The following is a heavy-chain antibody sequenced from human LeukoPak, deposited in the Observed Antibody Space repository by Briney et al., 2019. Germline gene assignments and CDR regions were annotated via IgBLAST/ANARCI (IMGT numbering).Heavy chain of an antibody. V-gene: IGHV1-69*05. CDR1: EGTFSSYA. Sequence: SVKVSCKASEGTFSSYAISWVRQAPGQGLEWMGGIIPIFGTANYAQKFQGRVTITTDESTSTAYMELSSLRSEDTAVYYCARGSGIAVAGTEDYYMDVWGKGTTVTVSS. D-gene: IGHD6-19*01. CDR3: ARGSGIAVAGTEDYYMDV. CDR2: IIPIFGTA. J-gene: IGHJ6*03.